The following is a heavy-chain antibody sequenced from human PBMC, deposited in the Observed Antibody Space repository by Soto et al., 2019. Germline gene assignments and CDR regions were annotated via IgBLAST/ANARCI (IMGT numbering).Heavy chain of an antibody. J-gene: IGHJ6*04. Sequence: ASVKVSCKASGYTFTGYYMHWVRQAPGQGLEWMGWINPNSGGTNYAQKFQGSVTMTRDTSISTAYMELIRLRADDTAVYYCARDKAKRQNYYYGMDVWGKGTTVTVSS. CDR1: GYTFTGYY. V-gene: IGHV1-2*02. CDR3: ARDKAKRQNYYYGMDV. CDR2: INPNSGGT.